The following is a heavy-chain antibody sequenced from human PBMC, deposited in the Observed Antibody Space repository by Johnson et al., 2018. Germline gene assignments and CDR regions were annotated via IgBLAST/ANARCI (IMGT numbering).Heavy chain of an antibody. CDR3: ARIYSSGWREVFDI. CDR1: GFSFSSSA. J-gene: IGHJ3*02. V-gene: IGHV3-30-3*01. Sequence: QVQLVESGGGVVQPGRSLRLSCAASGFSFSSSAMDWVRQAPGKGLEWVAGISYDGSNRYFSDSVKGRFLIARDNSKNTLYLQMSRLRVEDTAVYYCARIYSSGWREVFDIWGQGTMVTVSS. D-gene: IGHD6-19*01. CDR2: ISYDGSNR.